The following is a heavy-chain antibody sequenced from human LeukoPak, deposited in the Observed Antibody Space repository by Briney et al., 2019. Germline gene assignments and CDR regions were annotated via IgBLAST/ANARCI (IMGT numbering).Heavy chain of an antibody. CDR2: INPNSGGT. D-gene: IGHD1-14*01. Sequence: ASVKVSCKASGYTFTGYYIHWVRQAPGQGLEWMGRINPNSGGTNYAQKFQGRVTMTRDTSISTAYMELSRLRSDDTAVYYCARVSSPLQYNWFDPRGQGTLVTVSS. J-gene: IGHJ5*02. CDR3: ARVSSPLQYNWFDP. V-gene: IGHV1-2*06. CDR1: GYTFTGYY.